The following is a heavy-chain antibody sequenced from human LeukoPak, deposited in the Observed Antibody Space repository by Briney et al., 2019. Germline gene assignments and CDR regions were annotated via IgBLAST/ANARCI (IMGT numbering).Heavy chain of an antibody. Sequence: GGSLRLSCAASGFTFSSYWMSWVRQAPGKGLEWVANIKQDGSEKYYVDSVKGRFTISRDNSKNTLYLQMNSLRAEDTAVYYCAKSSEYYYGSGSYYAFFDSWGQGTLVTVSS. D-gene: IGHD3-10*01. CDR1: GFTFSSYW. V-gene: IGHV3-7*03. CDR2: IKQDGSEK. CDR3: AKSSEYYYGSGSYYAFFDS. J-gene: IGHJ4*02.